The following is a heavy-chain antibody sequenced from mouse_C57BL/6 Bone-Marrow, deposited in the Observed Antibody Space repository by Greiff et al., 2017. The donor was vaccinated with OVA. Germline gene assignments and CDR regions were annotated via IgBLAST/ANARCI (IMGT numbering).Heavy chain of an antibody. CDR2: ISDGGSYT. V-gene: IGHV5-4*01. CDR1: GFTFSSYA. D-gene: IGHD2-12*01. Sequence: EVQGVESGGGLVKPGGSLKLSCAASGFTFSSYAMSWVRQTPEKRLEWVATISDGGSYTYYPDNVKGRFTISRDNAKNNLYLQMGHLKSEDTAMYYCAGGPYRGYFDVWGTGTTVTVSS. J-gene: IGHJ1*03. CDR3: AGGPYRGYFDV.